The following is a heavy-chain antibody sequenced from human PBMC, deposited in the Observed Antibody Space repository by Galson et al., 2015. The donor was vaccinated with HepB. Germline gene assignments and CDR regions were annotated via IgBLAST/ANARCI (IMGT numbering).Heavy chain of an antibody. J-gene: IGHJ5*02. Sequence: LSLTRTVSGGSISNSNSYWGWLRQPPGEGLEWIGNIYHTGSTSYNPSLKSRVTISVDTSKNQFSLKMSSMTATDTAVYYCARREYQLLVSWFDPWGQGILVTVSS. CDR3: ARREYQLLVSWFDP. CDR2: IYHTGST. D-gene: IGHD6-6*01. V-gene: IGHV4-39*01. CDR1: GGSISNSNSY.